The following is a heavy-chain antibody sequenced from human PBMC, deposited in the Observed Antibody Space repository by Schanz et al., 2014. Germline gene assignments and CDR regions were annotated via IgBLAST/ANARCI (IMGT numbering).Heavy chain of an antibody. CDR3: AREGTVIRGLSGWFDP. Sequence: QGHLVQSGAEVKEPGASVQVSCKASGYVFTAYYMHWVRQAPGQGLEWMGVTNPNGGAEFAQKFQGRISMTRDTSTTTFYMELSSLTSDDTAVYFCAREGTVIRGLSGWFDPWGQGTLVTVSS. CDR1: GYVFTAYY. J-gene: IGHJ5*02. D-gene: IGHD3-10*01. CDR2: TNPNGGA. V-gene: IGHV1-2*02.